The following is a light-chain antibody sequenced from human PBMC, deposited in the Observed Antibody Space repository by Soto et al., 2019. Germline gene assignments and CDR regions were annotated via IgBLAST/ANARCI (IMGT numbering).Light chain of an antibody. J-gene: IGKJ5*01. CDR2: AAS. V-gene: IGKV1-39*01. CDR1: QSISTY. Sequence: EIQMTQSPSTLSASVGDRFTITFLASQSISTYLNWYHQKPGKAPDLLIYAASSLKSGVPSRFSGSGSGTHFTLTITGLQPADFATYYCQQNFSIPITFGQGTRLEIK. CDR3: QQNFSIPIT.